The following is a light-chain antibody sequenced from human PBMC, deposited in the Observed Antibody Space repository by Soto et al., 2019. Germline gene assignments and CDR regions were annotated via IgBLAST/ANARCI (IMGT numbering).Light chain of an antibody. J-gene: IGKJ1*01. Sequence: DVVLTHPPLSLPVTLLQPASISFMSSQSLVYSDGNAYLIWFHQRPGQSPRRLIFKVYNRESGVTDRFSGSGAGTDFTMKISRVEDEDVGVYYCMKALQTGWTCGHGNTGDIK. V-gene: IGKV2-30*01. CDR3: MKALQTGWT. CDR2: KVY. CDR1: QSLVYSDGNAY.